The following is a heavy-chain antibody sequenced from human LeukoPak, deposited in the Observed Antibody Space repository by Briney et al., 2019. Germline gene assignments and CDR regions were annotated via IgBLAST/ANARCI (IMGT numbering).Heavy chain of an antibody. V-gene: IGHV1-18*01. Sequence: ASVKVSCKASGYTFTSYGISWVRQAPGQGLEWLGWFSAYNGNTNYAQKLQGRVTMTTDTSTSTAYMELRSLRSDDTAVYYCARWVATIKAEDYFDYWGQGTLVTVSS. CDR1: GYTFTSYG. D-gene: IGHD5-12*01. CDR2: FSAYNGNT. J-gene: IGHJ4*02. CDR3: ARWVATIKAEDYFDY.